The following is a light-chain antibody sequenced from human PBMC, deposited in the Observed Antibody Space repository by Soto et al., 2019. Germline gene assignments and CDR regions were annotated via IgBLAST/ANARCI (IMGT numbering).Light chain of an antibody. V-gene: IGKV3-15*01. CDR3: QKYIGWPRT. J-gene: IGKJ1*01. CDR2: GAS. Sequence: ENVFTHSPGTLSLSPAKRSTLPCRATHTASSTYLAWYQQKPGQAPRLLIYGASTRATGIPARFSGSGSGTEFTLTISSLQSEDFAVYFCQKYIGWPRTCGQGNKVAIK. CDR1: HTASSTY.